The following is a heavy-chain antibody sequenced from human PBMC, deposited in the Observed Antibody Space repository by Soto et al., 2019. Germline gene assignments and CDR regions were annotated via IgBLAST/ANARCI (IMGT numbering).Heavy chain of an antibody. J-gene: IGHJ4*02. CDR3: ARQIYDSDTGPDFQYYFDS. CDR1: GYSFAGYW. CDR2: IDPSGSQT. D-gene: IGHD3-22*01. Sequence: GESLKISCKGSGYSFAGYWITWVRQKPGKGLEWMGRIDPSGSQTYYSPSFRGHVTISVTKSITTVFLQWSSLRASDTAMYYCARQIYDSDTGPDFQYYFDSWGQGTPVTVSS. V-gene: IGHV5-10-1*01.